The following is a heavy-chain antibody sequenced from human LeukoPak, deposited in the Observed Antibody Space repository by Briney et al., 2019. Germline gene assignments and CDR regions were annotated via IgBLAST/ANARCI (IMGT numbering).Heavy chain of an antibody. CDR3: ARTTYYYDSSGQRGDGAFDI. V-gene: IGHV3-21*01. Sequence: GGSLRLSCAASGFTFSSYSMNWVRQAPGKGLEWVSSISSSSSYIYYADSVKGRFTISRDNAKNSLYLQMNSLRAEDTAVYYCARTTYYYDSSGQRGDGAFDIWGQGTMVTVSS. J-gene: IGHJ3*02. CDR1: GFTFSSYS. CDR2: ISSSSSYI. D-gene: IGHD3-22*01.